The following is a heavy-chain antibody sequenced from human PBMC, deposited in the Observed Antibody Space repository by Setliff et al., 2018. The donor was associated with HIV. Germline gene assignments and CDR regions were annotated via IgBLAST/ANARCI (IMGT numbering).Heavy chain of an antibody. Sequence: PGGSLRLSCAASGFTFSSYWMSWVRQAPGKGLEWVANIKKDGSDKFYVDSVKGRFAISRDNARNSLYLDMNTLRAEDTALYYCARSRSTRDAFDTWGQGTMVTVSS. V-gene: IGHV3-7*01. D-gene: IGHD2-2*01. J-gene: IGHJ3*02. CDR3: ARSRSTRDAFDT. CDR2: IKKDGSDK. CDR1: GFTFSSYW.